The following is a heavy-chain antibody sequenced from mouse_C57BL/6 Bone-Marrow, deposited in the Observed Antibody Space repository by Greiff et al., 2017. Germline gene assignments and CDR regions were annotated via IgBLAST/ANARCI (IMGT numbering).Heavy chain of an antibody. CDR1: GYAFTSYW. J-gene: IGHJ1*03. CDR3: ARGRKVVSNFDD. V-gene: IGHV1-80*01. Sequence: QVQLQQSGAELVKPGASVKISCKASGYAFTSYWMNWVKQRPGQGLEWIGQIYPGGGVTNYNGKFKGKATLTADKSSSTAYMQLSSLTSEDSAVXFCARGRKVVSNFDDWGKGTTVTVSS. D-gene: IGHD1-3*01. CDR2: IYPGGGVT.